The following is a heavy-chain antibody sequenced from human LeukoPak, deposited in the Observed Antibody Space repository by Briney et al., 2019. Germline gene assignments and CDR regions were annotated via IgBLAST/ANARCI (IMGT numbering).Heavy chain of an antibody. V-gene: IGHV4-59*01. CDR3: ARAGRGGGMF. CDR2: IYYSGST. D-gene: IGHD2-15*01. CDR1: GGSISSYY. J-gene: IGHJ4*02. Sequence: SETLSLTCTVSGGSISSYYWSWIRQPPGKGLEWIGYIYYSGSTNYNPSLKSRVTISVDTSKNQFSLKLSSVTAADTAVYYCARAGRGGGMFWGQGTLVTVSA.